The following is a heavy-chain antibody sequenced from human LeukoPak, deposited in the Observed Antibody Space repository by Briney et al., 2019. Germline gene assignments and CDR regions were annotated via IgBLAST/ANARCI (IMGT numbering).Heavy chain of an antibody. V-gene: IGHV3-23*01. CDR2: ITSGGGRT. CDR3: AKAQGDYDSSGYYYYYGMDV. J-gene: IGHJ6*02. CDR1: GFTFSTYA. D-gene: IGHD3-22*01. Sequence: GGSLRLSCAASGFTFSTYAVSWVRQAPGKGLEWVSPITSGGGRTFYADSVKGRFTISSDNSKNTLYLQMNSLRAEDTAVYYCAKAQGDYDSSGYYYYYGMDVWGQGTTVTVSS.